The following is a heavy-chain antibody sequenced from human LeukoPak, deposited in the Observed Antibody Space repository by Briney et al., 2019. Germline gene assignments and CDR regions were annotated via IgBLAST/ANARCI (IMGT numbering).Heavy chain of an antibody. CDR1: GFTFSSYG. D-gene: IGHD3-10*01. CDR2: ISYDGSNK. J-gene: IGHJ4*02. Sequence: GGSLRLSCAASGFTFSSYGMHWVRQAPGKGLEWVAVISYDGSNKYYADSVKGRFTISRDNSKNTLYLQMNSLRAEDTAVYYCAKEAVLLWFGESSGYFDYWGQGTLVTVSS. CDR3: AKEAVLLWFGESSGYFDY. V-gene: IGHV3-30*18.